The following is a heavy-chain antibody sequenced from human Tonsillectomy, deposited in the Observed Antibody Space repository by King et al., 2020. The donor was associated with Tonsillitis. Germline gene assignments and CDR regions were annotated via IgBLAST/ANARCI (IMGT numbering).Heavy chain of an antibody. V-gene: IGHV4-59*01. CDR2: IYYSGST. Sequence: VQLQESGPGLVKPSETLSLTCTVSGDSINSXYWGWIRQPPRKGLEWIGYIYYSGSTNYNPSLKSRVTISVDTSKNQFSLRLSSLTAADTAVYYCARILEGXLPNYFDYWXQGILVTVXS. CDR3: ARILEGXLPNYFDY. CDR1: GDSINSXY. J-gene: IGHJ4*02. D-gene: IGHD2-2*01.